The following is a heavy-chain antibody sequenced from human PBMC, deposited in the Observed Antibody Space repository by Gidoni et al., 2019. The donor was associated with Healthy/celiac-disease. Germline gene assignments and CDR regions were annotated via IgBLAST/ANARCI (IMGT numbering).Heavy chain of an antibody. V-gene: IGHV4-34*01. J-gene: IGHJ5*02. CDR2: SNHSGST. Sequence: QVQLQQWGAGLLKPSETLSLTCAVYGGSFSGYYWSWIRQPPGKGLEWIGESNHSGSTNYNPSLKSRVTISVDTSKNQFSLKLSSVTAADTAVYYCARGLCSSTSCHTGNWFDPWGQGTLVTVSS. CDR3: ARGLCSSTSCHTGNWFDP. D-gene: IGHD2-2*01. CDR1: GGSFSGYY.